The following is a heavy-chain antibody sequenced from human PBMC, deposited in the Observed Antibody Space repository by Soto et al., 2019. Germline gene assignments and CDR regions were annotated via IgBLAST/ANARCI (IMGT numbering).Heavy chain of an antibody. J-gene: IGHJ6*02. CDR1: GYSFTSYW. Sequence: GESLKISCKGSGYSFTSYWIGWVRQMPGKGLEWMGIIYPGDSDTRYSPSFQGQVTISADKSISTAYLQWSSLKASDTAMYYCARHNSHYYDSSGYYGLYYGMDVWGQGTKVTVYS. CDR3: ARHNSHYYDSSGYYGLYYGMDV. CDR2: IYPGDSDT. V-gene: IGHV5-51*01. D-gene: IGHD3-22*01.